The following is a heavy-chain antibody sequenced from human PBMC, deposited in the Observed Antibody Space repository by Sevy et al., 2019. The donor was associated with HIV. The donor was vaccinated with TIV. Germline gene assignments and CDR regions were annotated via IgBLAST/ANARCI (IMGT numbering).Heavy chain of an antibody. V-gene: IGHV1-18*01. J-gene: IGHJ4*02. Sequence: ASVKVSCKASGYTFTSYGFSWVRQAPGQGLEWMGWISAYNGNTNYAQKLQGRVTMTTDTSTSTAYMELRSLRSDDTAVYYCARGGDIVLVPAAADYWGQGTLVTVSS. CDR3: ARGGDIVLVPAAADY. CDR1: GYTFTSYG. CDR2: ISAYNGNT. D-gene: IGHD2-2*01.